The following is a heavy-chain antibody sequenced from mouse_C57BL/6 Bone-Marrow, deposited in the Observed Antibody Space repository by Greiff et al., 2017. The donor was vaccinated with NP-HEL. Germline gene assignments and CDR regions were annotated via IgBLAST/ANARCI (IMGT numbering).Heavy chain of an antibody. CDR3: AYDYEFAY. Sequence: EVQLQQSGPELVKPGASVKISCKASGYTFTDYYMNWVKQSHGKSLEWIGDINPNNGGTSYNQKFKGKATLTVDESSSTAYMELRSLTSEDSAVYYCAYDYEFAYWGQGTLVTVSA. D-gene: IGHD2-4*01. V-gene: IGHV1-26*01. J-gene: IGHJ3*01. CDR1: GYTFTDYY. CDR2: INPNNGGT.